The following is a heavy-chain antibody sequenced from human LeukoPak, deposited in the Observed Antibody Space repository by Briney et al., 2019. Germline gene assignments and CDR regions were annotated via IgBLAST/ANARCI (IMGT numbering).Heavy chain of an antibody. J-gene: IGHJ4*02. Sequence: ASVKVSCKTSEYTFSGYYMHWVRQAPGQGLEWMGWINPNSGGTNYAQKFQGRVTMTRDPSISTAYMELSRLRSDDTAVYYCARGSTLRGDSPYFLDYWGQGTLVTVSS. D-gene: IGHD3-10*01. V-gene: IGHV1-2*02. CDR1: EYTFSGYY. CDR2: INPNSGGT. CDR3: ARGSTLRGDSPYFLDY.